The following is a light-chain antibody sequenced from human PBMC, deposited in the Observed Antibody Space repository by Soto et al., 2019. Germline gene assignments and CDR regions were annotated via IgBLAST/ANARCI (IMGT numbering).Light chain of an antibody. V-gene: IGLV2-11*01. CDR3: CSYAGSYTWV. CDR2: DVS. Sequence: QSALTQPRSVSGSPGQSVTISCTGTSSDVGGYNYVSWYRQHPGKAHKLMIYDVSKRPSGVPDRFSGSKSGNTASLTISGLQAEDEADYYCCSYAGSYTWVFGGGTKLTVL. CDR1: SSDVGGYNY. J-gene: IGLJ3*02.